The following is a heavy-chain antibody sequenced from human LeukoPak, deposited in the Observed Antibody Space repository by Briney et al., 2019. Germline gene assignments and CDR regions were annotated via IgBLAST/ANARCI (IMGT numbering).Heavy chain of an antibody. V-gene: IGHV3-53*01. CDR3: ARASSVLRYFDWLPGPFDY. D-gene: IGHD3-9*01. CDR1: GFTVSSNY. J-gene: IGHJ4*02. CDR2: IYSGGST. Sequence: PGGSLRLSCAASGFTVSSNYMSWVRQAPGKGLEWVSVIYSGGSTYCADSVKGRFTISRDNSKNTLYLQMNSLRAEDTAVYYCARASSVLRYFDWLPGPFDYWGQGTLVTVSS.